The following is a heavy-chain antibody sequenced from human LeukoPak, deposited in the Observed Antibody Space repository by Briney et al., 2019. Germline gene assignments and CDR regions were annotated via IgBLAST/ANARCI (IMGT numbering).Heavy chain of an antibody. J-gene: IGHJ4*02. CDR1: GFTVTTYN. V-gene: IGHV3-69-1*01. CDR3: VRGSQWELLGSCDY. CDR2: ISIGSII. D-gene: IGHD1-26*01. Sequence: GGSLRLSCAASGFTVTTYNMNWVRQAPGKGLEWVSIISIGSIIHYADSVKGRFTISRDNAKNSLYLQMNSLRVEDTAVYYCVRGSQWELLGSCDYLGQGTLVTVSS.